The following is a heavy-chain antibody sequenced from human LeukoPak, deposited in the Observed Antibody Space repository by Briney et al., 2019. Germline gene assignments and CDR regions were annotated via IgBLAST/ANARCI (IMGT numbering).Heavy chain of an antibody. CDR2: INHSGNT. CDR3: ARKAVGETSNYFDY. V-gene: IGHV4-34*01. Sequence: PSETLSHTCAVYGGSFIGNYWAWIRQPPGKGLEWIGEINHSGNTNYNPPLKSRVTISVDTTKNQISLKLTSVTAADTAVYYCARKAVGETSNYFDYWGQGTLVTVSS. CDR1: GGSFIGNY. D-gene: IGHD1-26*01. J-gene: IGHJ4*02.